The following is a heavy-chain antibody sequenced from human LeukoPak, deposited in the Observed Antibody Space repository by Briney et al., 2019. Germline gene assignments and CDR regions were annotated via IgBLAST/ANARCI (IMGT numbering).Heavy chain of an antibody. CDR2: IYISGTT. D-gene: IGHD3-22*01. Sequence: PSETLSLTCTVSGGSISGRSYYWHWIRQPAGKGLEWIGRIYISGTTNYNPSLKSRVTISADTSKNQSSLRLSSVTAADTAVYYCARTMYYYESSGYRDYFDSWGQGTLVTVSS. J-gene: IGHJ4*02. V-gene: IGHV4-61*02. CDR3: ARTMYYYESSGYRDYFDS. CDR1: GGSISGRSYY.